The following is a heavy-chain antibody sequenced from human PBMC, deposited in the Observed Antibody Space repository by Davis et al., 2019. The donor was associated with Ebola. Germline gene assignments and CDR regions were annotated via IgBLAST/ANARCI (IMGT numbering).Heavy chain of an antibody. J-gene: IGHJ4*02. Sequence: MPSETLSLTCTVSGGSISSRSYYWGWIRQTPGKGLEWIGSIYYSGSTDYNPSLTSRVTISVDTSRNQFSLRLNSVTAADTAVYYCASREVASGPVDYWGQGTLVSVSS. V-gene: IGHV4-39*01. CDR3: ASREVASGPVDY. CDR1: GGSISSRSYY. CDR2: IYYSGST. D-gene: IGHD2-15*01.